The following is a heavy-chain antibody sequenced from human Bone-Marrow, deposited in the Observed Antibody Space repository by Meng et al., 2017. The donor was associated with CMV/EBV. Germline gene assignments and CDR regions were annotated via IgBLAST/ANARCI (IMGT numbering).Heavy chain of an antibody. CDR2: ISSSGSTI. D-gene: IGHD3-22*01. CDR3: ARDYYDSSGYYYYYYYYGMDV. J-gene: IGHJ6*02. Sequence: GESLKISCAASGFTFSDYYMSWIRQAPGKGLEWVSYISSSGSTIYYADSVKGRFTISRDNSKNTLYLQMNSLRAEDTAVYYCARDYYDSSGYYYYYYYYGMDVWGQGTTVTGSS. V-gene: IGHV3-11*04. CDR1: GFTFSDYY.